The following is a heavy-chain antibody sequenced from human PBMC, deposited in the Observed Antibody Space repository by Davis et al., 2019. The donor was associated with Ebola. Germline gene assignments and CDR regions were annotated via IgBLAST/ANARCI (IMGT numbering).Heavy chain of an antibody. Sequence: GESLKISCAASGFTFSSYSMNWVRQAPGKGLEWVSSISSSSSYIYYADSVKGRFTISRDNAKNSLYLQMNSLRAEDTAVYYCARDRGTIPFDIWGQGTMVTVSS. J-gene: IGHJ3*02. CDR2: ISSSSSYI. CDR1: GFTFSSYS. V-gene: IGHV3-21*01. CDR3: ARDRGTIPFDI.